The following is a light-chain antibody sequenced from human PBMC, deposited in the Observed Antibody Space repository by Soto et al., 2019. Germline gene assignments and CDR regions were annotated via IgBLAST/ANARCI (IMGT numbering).Light chain of an antibody. J-gene: IGKJ4*01. CDR3: QQSYGTPLT. CDR1: QSISNY. CDR2: AAN. V-gene: IGKV1-39*01. Sequence: DMEMTQSPSSLSASVGDRVTITCRASQSISNYLNWYQHKPGKVPKLLIYAANSLQSGVPTRFSGSGSGTAFTLTINSLQPEDFATYYCQQSYGTPLTFGGGTKIEIK.